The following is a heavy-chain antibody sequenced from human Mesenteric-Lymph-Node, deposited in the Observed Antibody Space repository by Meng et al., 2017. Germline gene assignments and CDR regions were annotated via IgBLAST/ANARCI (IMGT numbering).Heavy chain of an antibody. V-gene: IGHV3-30*04. CDR3: ARWLQILPFDY. Sequence: SCAASGFTFSSYAMHWVRQAPGKGLEWVAVISYDGSNKYYADSVKGRFTNSRDNSKNTLYLQMNSLRAEDTAVYYCARWLQILPFDYWGQGTLVTGSS. CDR1: GFTFSSYA. D-gene: IGHD5-24*01. J-gene: IGHJ4*02. CDR2: ISYDGSNK.